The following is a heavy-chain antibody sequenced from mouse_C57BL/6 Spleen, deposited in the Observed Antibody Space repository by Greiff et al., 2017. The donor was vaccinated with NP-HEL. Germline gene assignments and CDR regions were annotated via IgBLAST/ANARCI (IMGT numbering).Heavy chain of an antibody. J-gene: IGHJ2*01. CDR1: GFTFSSYG. CDR3: ARQIIGLDY. CDR2: ISSGGSYT. Sequence: EVQLVESGGDLVKPGGSLKLSCAASGFTFSSYGMSWVRQTPDKRLEWVATISSGGSYTYYPDSVKGRFTISRDNAKNTLYLQMSSLKSEDTAMYYCARQIIGLDYWGQGTTLTVSS. V-gene: IGHV5-6*01.